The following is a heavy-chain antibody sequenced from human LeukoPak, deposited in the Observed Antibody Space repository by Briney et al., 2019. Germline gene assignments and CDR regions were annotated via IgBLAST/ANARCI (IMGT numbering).Heavy chain of an antibody. J-gene: IGHJ3*02. CDR3: ARVGDDYGDYGPNSEGAFDI. CDR1: GYTFTGYY. Sequence: ASVKVSCKASGYTFTGYYMHWVRQAPGQGLEWMGWINPNSGGTNYAQKFQGRVTMTRDTSISTAYMELSRLRSDDTAVYYCARVGDDYGDYGPNSEGAFDIWGQGTMVTVSS. D-gene: IGHD4-17*01. V-gene: IGHV1-2*02. CDR2: INPNSGGT.